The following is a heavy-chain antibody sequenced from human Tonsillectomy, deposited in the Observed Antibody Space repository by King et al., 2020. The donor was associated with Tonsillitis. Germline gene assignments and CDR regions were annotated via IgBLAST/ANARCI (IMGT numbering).Heavy chain of an antibody. Sequence: VQLQQWGAGLLKPSETLSLTCAVYGGSFSGYYWSWIRQPPGKGLEWIGEINHSGSTNYNPSLKSRVTISVDTSKNQFSLKLSSVTAADTAVYYCAGGDYYDSSGYYNFDYWGQGTLVTVSS. D-gene: IGHD3-22*01. CDR2: INHSGST. CDR1: GGSFSGYY. CDR3: AGGDYYDSSGYYNFDY. V-gene: IGHV4-34*01. J-gene: IGHJ4*02.